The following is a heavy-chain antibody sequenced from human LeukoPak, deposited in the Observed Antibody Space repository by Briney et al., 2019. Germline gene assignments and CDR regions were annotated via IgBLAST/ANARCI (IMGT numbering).Heavy chain of an antibody. Sequence: PSETLSLTCTVSGGSISSYYWSWIRQPPGKGLEWIGYIYYSGSTNYNPSLKSRVTISVDTSKNQFSLKLSSVTAADTAVYYCASINYDILTGYPGSFDYWGQGTLVTVSS. CDR3: ASINYDILTGYPGSFDY. CDR1: GGSISSYY. V-gene: IGHV4-59*01. J-gene: IGHJ4*02. D-gene: IGHD3-9*01. CDR2: IYYSGST.